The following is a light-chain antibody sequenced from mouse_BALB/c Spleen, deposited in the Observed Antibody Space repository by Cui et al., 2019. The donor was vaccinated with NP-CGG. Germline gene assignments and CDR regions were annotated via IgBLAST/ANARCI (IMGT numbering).Light chain of an antibody. CDR1: TGAVTTSNY. CDR3: ALWYSNLWV. Sequence: QAFVTQESSLTTSPGETVTLTCRSSTGAVTTSNYANWVQEKPDHLFTGLIGGTNNRVPGVPARFSGSLIGDKAALTITGAQTEDEAIYFCALWYSNLWVFGGGTKLTVL. CDR2: GTN. J-gene: IGLJ1*01. V-gene: IGLV1*01.